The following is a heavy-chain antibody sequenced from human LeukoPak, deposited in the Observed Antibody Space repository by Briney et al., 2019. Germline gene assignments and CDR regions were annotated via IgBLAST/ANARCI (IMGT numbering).Heavy chain of an antibody. CDR2: IASDGSST. V-gene: IGHV3-74*01. J-gene: IGHJ4*02. CDR1: GFTFSSYW. D-gene: IGHD4-23*01. CDR3: ARGRPHGNDY. Sequence: AGGSLRLSCAASGFTFSSYWMNWVRQAPGKGLVWVSLIASDGSSTTYADSVKGRFSISRDNAKNTLYLQMNSLRVEDTAVYYCARGRPHGNDYWGQGTLVTVSS.